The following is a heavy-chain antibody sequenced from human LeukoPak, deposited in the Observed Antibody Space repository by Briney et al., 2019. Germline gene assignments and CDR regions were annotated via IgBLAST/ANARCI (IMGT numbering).Heavy chain of an antibody. V-gene: IGHV3-33*03. D-gene: IGHD5-24*01. CDR3: ASYVEVATKRHFQH. CDR2: IWYDGSKT. J-gene: IGHJ1*01. CDR1: GFTFGSYG. Sequence: GGSLRLSCAASGFTFGSYGMHWVRQAPGKGLEWVAVIWYDGSKTYYVDSVKGRFTISRDNSKNTLYLQMNGLRAEDTAVYYCASYVEVATKRHFQHWGQGTLVTVSS.